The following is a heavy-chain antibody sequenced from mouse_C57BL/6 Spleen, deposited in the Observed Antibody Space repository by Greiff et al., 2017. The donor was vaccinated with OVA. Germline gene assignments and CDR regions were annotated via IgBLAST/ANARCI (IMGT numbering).Heavy chain of an antibody. J-gene: IGHJ3*01. D-gene: IGHD2-4*01. Sequence: VKLVESGPGLVQPSQSLSITCTVSGFSLTSYGVHWVRQSPGTGLEWLGVIWSGGSTDYNAAFIYRLSISKDNSKSQVFFKMNSLQADDTAIYYCARNLYDYDAWFAYWGQGTLVTVSA. CDR2: IWSGGST. CDR3: ARNLYDYDAWFAY. V-gene: IGHV2-2*01. CDR1: GFSLTSYG.